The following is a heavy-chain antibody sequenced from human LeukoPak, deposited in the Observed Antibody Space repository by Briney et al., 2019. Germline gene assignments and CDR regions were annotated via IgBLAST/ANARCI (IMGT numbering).Heavy chain of an antibody. J-gene: IGHJ5*02. Sequence: PSETLSLTCTVSGGSISSYYWSWIRQPPGKGLEWIGYIYYSGSTNYNPSLKSRVTISVDTSKSQVSLTLSSVTAADTALYYCARDSGTTGEVKFDPWGQGTLVTVSS. CDR1: GGSISSYY. D-gene: IGHD3-10*01. V-gene: IGHV4-59*12. CDR3: ARDSGTTGEVKFDP. CDR2: IYYSGST.